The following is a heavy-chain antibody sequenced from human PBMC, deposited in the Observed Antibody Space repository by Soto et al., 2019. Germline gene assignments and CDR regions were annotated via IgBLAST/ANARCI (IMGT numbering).Heavy chain of an antibody. CDR2: IIPIFGTA. Sequence: GASVKVSCKASGGTFISYGISWVRQAPGQGLEWMGGIIPIFGTANYAQKFQGGVTITADESTSTAYMELSSLRSEDTAVYYCARGDIVATILVAGMDVWGQGTTVTVSS. CDR1: GGTFISYG. J-gene: IGHJ6*02. D-gene: IGHD5-12*01. CDR3: ARGDIVATILVAGMDV. V-gene: IGHV1-69*13.